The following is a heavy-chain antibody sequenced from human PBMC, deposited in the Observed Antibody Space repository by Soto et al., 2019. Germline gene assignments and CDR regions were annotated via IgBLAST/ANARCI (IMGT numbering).Heavy chain of an antibody. D-gene: IGHD3-9*01. CDR3: ARGGPGYLDFDY. CDR1: GYTLSSYG. CDR2: INTHNGKT. Sequence: ASVKVSCKASGYTLSSYGSTWVRQAPGEGLEWMGWINTHNGKTDYAQKFQGRVTMTTDTSTSTAYMELRSLRSDDTAVYYCARGGPGYLDFDYWGQGTLVTVSS. J-gene: IGHJ4*02. V-gene: IGHV1-18*01.